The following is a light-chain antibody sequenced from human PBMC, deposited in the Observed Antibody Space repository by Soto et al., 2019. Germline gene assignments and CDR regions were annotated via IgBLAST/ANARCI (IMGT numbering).Light chain of an antibody. V-gene: IGKV4-1*01. CDR2: WAS. CDR3: QQFYSTPPT. CDR1: QSVLYSSNNKNY. J-gene: IGKJ1*01. Sequence: DTVMTQSPDSLAVSLGERATINCKSSQSVLYSSNNKNYLAWYQQKPGQPPKLLIYWASTRESGVPDRFTGSGSGTDFTLTISSLQAGDVAVYYCQQFYSTPPTFGQGTKVDIK.